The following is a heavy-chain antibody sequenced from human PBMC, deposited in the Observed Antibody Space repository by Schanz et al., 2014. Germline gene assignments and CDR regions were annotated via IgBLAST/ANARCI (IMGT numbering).Heavy chain of an antibody. Sequence: EVKMVESGGGLVKPGGSLRLSCAASGFNFSSYSLNWVRQAPGKGLEWVSSISYGTSYIYYAESVKGRFTISRDNAKNSLYLQMNGLRAEDTAVYYCARKSLVTAHYDSWGQGTLVTVSS. CDR1: GFNFSSYS. J-gene: IGHJ4*02. CDR3: ARKSLVTAHYDS. D-gene: IGHD2-21*02. V-gene: IGHV3-21*01. CDR2: ISYGTSYI.